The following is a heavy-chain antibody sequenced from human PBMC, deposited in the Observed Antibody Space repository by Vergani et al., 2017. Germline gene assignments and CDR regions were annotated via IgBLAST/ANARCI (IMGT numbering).Heavy chain of an antibody. J-gene: IGHJ4*02. Sequence: QVQLQESGPGLVKPSQTLSLTCTVSGGSINSHNYYWSWIRQPAGKGLEWIGRIHTSGSTNYNPSLKSRFTMSEDTSKNQFSLNLTSVTAADKAVYFCARGRCLSGSCYKPHFDYWGQGILVTVSS. CDR3: ARGRCLSGSCYKPHFDY. V-gene: IGHV4-61*02. CDR1: GGSINSHNYY. D-gene: IGHD2-15*01. CDR2: IHTSGST.